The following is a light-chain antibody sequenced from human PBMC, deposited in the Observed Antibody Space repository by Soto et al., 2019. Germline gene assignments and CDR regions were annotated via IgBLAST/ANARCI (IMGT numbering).Light chain of an antibody. V-gene: IGKV3-11*01. CDR1: QSVSSY. Sequence: EIVLTQSPATLSLSPGERATLSCRASQSVSSYLAWYQQKPGQAPRLLIYDASNRATGIPARFSGSGSGTDFTLTLRSLEPEDFAVYYCQQRSNWPLTFGGGTK. CDR3: QQRSNWPLT. CDR2: DAS. J-gene: IGKJ4*01.